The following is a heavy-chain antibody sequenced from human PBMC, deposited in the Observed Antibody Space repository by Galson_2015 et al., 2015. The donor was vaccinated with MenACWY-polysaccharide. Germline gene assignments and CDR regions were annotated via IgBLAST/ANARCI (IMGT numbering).Heavy chain of an antibody. CDR1: GYTFTSFD. D-gene: IGHD3-10*01. J-gene: IGHJ6*03. CDR2: MNPNGGGT. Sequence: SVKVSCKASGYTFTSFDINWVRQAAGQGLEWMGWMNPNGGGTGYAQKFQGRVTMTRDTSIGTAYMELSSLRSEDTAVYFCARTRGSYYYYYMDVWGKWTTVTVSS. V-gene: IGHV1-8*01. CDR3: ARTRGSYYYYYMDV.